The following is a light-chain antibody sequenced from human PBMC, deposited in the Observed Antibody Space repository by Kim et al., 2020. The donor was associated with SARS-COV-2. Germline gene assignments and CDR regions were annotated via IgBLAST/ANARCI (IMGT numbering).Light chain of an antibody. CDR2: EDN. CDR3: QSYDSSNRV. Sequence: NFMLTQPHSVSESPGKMVTISCTGSSGSIASNYVQWYQQRPGSAPTTVIYEDNQRPSGVPDRFSGSIDSSSNSASLTISGLKTEDEADYYCQSYDSSNRVFGGGTQLNVL. V-gene: IGLV6-57*02. J-gene: IGLJ3*02. CDR1: SGSIASNY.